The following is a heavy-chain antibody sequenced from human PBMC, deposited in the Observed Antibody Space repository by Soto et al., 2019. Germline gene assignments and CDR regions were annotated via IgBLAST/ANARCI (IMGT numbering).Heavy chain of an antibody. CDR1: VYTFTSYG. CDR3: ARDRNFDWLLYYFDY. CDR2: ISAYNGNT. D-gene: IGHD3-9*01. Sequence: GASVKVSCKASVYTFTSYGISWVRQAHGQGLEWMGWISAYNGNTNYAQKLQGRVTMTTDTSTSTAYMELRSLRSDDTAVYYCARDRNFDWLLYYFDYWGQGTLVTVSS. V-gene: IGHV1-18*01. J-gene: IGHJ4*02.